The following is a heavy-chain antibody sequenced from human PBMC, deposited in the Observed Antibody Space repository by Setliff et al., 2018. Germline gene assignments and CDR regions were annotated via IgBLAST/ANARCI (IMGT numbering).Heavy chain of an antibody. J-gene: IGHJ6*02. V-gene: IGHV4-59*08. CDR3: ARAREENFWSGDYYYYGMDV. Sequence: PSETLSLTCTVSGGSISDHFWSWIRQPPGKGLEWIGSIYYSGSTNYNPSLKSRVTISVDTSKNQFSLKLSSVTAADTAVYYCARAREENFWSGDYYYYGMDVWGQGTTVTVSS. D-gene: IGHD3-3*01. CDR2: IYYSGST. CDR1: GGSISDHF.